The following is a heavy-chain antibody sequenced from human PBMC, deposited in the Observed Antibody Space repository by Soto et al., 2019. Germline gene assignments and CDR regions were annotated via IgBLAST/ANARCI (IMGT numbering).Heavy chain of an antibody. CDR2: ISYSGNT. D-gene: IGHD3-22*01. J-gene: IGHJ1*01. CDR3: ARGDYSNRSGYYYFQH. V-gene: IGHV4-30-4*01. Sequence: PSETLSLTCSVSGDSVTSGDYYWTCFRQSPGKGLEWIGYISYSGNTAYNPSLSSRLTISLDTSKNHFSLKLHAATAADTAVYYCARGDYSNRSGYYYFQHWGQGTPVTVSS. CDR1: GDSVTSGDYY.